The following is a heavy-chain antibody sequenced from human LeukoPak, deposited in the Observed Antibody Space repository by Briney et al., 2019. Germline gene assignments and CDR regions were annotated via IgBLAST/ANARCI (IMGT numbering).Heavy chain of an antibody. CDR2: IRGSGGGT. CDR3: AKYRYSYGDLDY. D-gene: IGHD5-18*01. J-gene: IGHJ4*02. CDR1: GFTFSSYA. V-gene: IGHV3-23*01. Sequence: GGSLRLSRAASGFTFSSYAMSWVRQAPGKGLEWVSAIRGSGGGTYYADSVKGRFTISRDNSKNTLYLQMNSLRAEDTAVYYCAKYRYSYGDLDYWGQGTLVTVSS.